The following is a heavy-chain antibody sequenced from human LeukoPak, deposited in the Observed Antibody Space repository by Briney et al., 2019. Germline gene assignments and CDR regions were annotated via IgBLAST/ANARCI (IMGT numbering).Heavy chain of an antibody. CDR2: ISWDGGNT. CDR3: ATEEGYYNSSGYPTY. V-gene: IGHV3-20*04. J-gene: IGHJ4*02. CDR1: GFIFDDYG. Sequence: GGSLRPSCEASGFIFDDYGMSWVRQIPGKGREWVSGISWDGGNTVYADSVKGRFTISRDNANHSLYLQMNSLRVEDTALYYCATEEGYYNSSGYPTYWGQGTLVTVSS. D-gene: IGHD3-22*01.